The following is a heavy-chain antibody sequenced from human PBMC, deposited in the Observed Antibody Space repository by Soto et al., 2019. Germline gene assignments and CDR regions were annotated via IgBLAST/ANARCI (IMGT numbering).Heavy chain of an antibody. Sequence: QVQLVQSGAEVKKPGASVKVSCKASGYTFTSYGISWVRQAPGQGLEWMGWISAYNGNTNYAQKLQGRVTMTTDTSTSTAYMELRSLRSDDTAVYYCARGSLDNSNDEDGLYWFDPWGQGTLVTVSS. CDR1: GYTFTSYG. V-gene: IGHV1-18*01. J-gene: IGHJ5*02. CDR3: ARGSLDNSNDEDGLYWFDP. CDR2: ISAYNGNT. D-gene: IGHD1-1*01.